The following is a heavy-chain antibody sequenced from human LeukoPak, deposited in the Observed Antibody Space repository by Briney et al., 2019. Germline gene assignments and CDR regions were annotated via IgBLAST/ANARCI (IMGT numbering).Heavy chain of an antibody. Sequence: GGSLRLSCAAPGFSFDDYTIHWVRQAPGKGLEWVSLISGDGGSTFYADSVKGRFTISRDNSKNSLYLQMSSLRSEDTALYYCARESDSSGWYDSWGQGTLVTVSS. CDR3: ARESDSSGWYDS. CDR1: GFSFDDYT. J-gene: IGHJ5*01. V-gene: IGHV3-43*02. D-gene: IGHD3-22*01. CDR2: ISGDGGST.